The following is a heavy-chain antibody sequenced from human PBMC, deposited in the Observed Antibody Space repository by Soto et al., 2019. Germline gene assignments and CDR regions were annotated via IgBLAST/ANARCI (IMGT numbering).Heavy chain of an antibody. J-gene: IGHJ6*02. D-gene: IGHD3-3*01. CDR1: GFTFTSSS. V-gene: IGHV1-58*01. CDR2: IVFGSGNT. CDR3: AADPIQVPPYYDFWSGSYYYYGMDV. Sequence: GASVKVSCKASGFTFTSSSVQWVRQARGQRLEWIGWIVFGSGNTNYAQKFQERVTITRDMSTSTAYMELSSLRSEDTAVYYCAADPIQVPPYYDFWSGSYYYYGMDVWGQGTTVTVSS.